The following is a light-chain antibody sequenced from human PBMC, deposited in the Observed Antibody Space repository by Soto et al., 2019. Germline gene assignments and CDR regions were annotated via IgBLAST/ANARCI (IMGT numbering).Light chain of an antibody. CDR2: GAF. J-gene: IGKJ4*01. CDR1: PSVSSSY. Sequence: EIVLTQPPGTLSLSPGERATLSCRASPSVSSSYLAWYQQKPGQAPRLLIDGAFSRATGIPDRFSGSGSGTDFTLTISRLEPEDFAEYYCHQYDSSALTFGGGTKVEIK. V-gene: IGKV3-20*01. CDR3: HQYDSSALT.